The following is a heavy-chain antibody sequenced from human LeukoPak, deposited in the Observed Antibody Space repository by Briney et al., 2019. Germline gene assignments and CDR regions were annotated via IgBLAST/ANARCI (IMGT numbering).Heavy chain of an antibody. D-gene: IGHD3-22*01. V-gene: IGHV4-34*01. CDR1: GGSFSGYY. CDR2: INHSGST. Sequence: SETLSLTCAVYGGSFSGYYWSWIRQPPGKGLEWIGEINHSGSTNYNPSLKSRVTISVDTSKNQFSLKLSSVTAADTAVYYCARVAHYYDSSGYYYFDYWGQGTLVTVSS. CDR3: ARVAHYYDSSGYYYFDY. J-gene: IGHJ4*02.